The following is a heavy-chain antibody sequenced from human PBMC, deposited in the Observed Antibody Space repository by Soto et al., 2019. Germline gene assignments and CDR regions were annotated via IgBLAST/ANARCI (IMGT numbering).Heavy chain of an antibody. D-gene: IGHD6-13*01. CDR1: RYTFTGYY. V-gene: IGHV1-2*02. J-gene: IGHJ3*02. Sequence: ASVKVSCKASRYTFTGYYMHWVRQAPGQGLEWMGWINPNSGGTNYAQKFQGRVTMTRDTSISTAYMELSRLRSDDTAVYYCATAFPESSSWARDDAFDIWGQGTMVTVS. CDR3: ATAFPESSSWARDDAFDI. CDR2: INPNSGGT.